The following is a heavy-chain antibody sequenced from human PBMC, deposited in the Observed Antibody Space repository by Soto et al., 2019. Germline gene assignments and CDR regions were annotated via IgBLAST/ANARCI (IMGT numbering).Heavy chain of an antibody. CDR1: GGSISSHY. Sequence: SETLSLTCTVSGGSISSHYWSWIRQPAGKGLEWIGRIYTSGSTNYNPSLKSRVTMSVDTSKNQFPLKLSSVTAADTAVYYCARPITIFGVVIGFDPWGKGPLVPVSS. J-gene: IGHJ5*02. CDR3: ARPITIFGVVIGFDP. D-gene: IGHD3-3*01. CDR2: IYTSGST. V-gene: IGHV4-4*07.